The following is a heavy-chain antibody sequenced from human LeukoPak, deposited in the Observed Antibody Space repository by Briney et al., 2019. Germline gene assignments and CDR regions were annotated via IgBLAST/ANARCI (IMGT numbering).Heavy chain of an antibody. D-gene: IGHD1-1*01. Sequence: GGSLRLSCAASGFTFSSYSMNWVRQAPGKGLEWVSSISSSSSYIYYADSVKGRSTISRDNAKNSLYLQMNSLRAEDTAVYYCARDLNWNDRTFDYWGQGTLVTVSS. CDR1: GFTFSSYS. J-gene: IGHJ4*02. CDR2: ISSSSSYI. V-gene: IGHV3-21*01. CDR3: ARDLNWNDRTFDY.